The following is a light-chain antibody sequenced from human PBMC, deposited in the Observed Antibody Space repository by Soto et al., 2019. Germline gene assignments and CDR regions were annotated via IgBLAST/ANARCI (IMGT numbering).Light chain of an antibody. CDR3: QQYGSSPLT. J-gene: IGKJ4*01. CDR2: GAS. CDR1: QSVSSY. Sequence: EIVLTQSPATLSLSPGERATLSCRASQSVSSYLAWYQQKPGQAPRLLIYGASSRATGIPDRFSGSGSGTDFTLTISRLEPEDFAVYYCQQYGSSPLTFGGGTKVDTK. V-gene: IGKV3-20*01.